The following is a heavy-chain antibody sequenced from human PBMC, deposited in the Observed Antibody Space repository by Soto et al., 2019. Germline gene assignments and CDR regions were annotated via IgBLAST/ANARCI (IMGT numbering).Heavy chain of an antibody. J-gene: IGHJ4*02. D-gene: IGHD6-19*01. CDR1: GFTFSSYA. V-gene: IGHV3-30-3*01. Sequence: QVQLVESGGGVVQPGRSLRLSCAASGFTFSSYAMHWVRQAPGKGLEWVAFISYDGSNKYYADSVKGRFTFSRDNSENTVFLQMNSLRPEDTAVYYCSRDTGIAVAQAYWGQGPLVTVSS. CDR2: ISYDGSNK. CDR3: SRDTGIAVAQAY.